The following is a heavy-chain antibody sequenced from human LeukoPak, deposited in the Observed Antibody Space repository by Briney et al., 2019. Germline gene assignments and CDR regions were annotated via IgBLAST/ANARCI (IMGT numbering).Heavy chain of an antibody. V-gene: IGHV1-69*01. CDR3: ARVVDILTGHDTALDY. Sequence: SVKVSCKASGGTFSNYAISWVRQAPGQGLEWMGAIIPIFGTANYAQKFQGRVTITADESTSTAYMELSRLRSDDTAVYYCARVVDILTGHDTALDYWGQGTLVTVSS. CDR2: IIPIFGTA. D-gene: IGHD3-9*01. CDR1: GGTFSNYA. J-gene: IGHJ4*02.